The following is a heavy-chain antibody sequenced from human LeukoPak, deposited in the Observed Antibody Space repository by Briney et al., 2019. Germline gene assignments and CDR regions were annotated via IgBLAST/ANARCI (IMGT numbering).Heavy chain of an antibody. CDR3: TWNYKDY. V-gene: IGHV3-15*01. J-gene: IGHJ4*02. Sequence: GGSLRLSCAASGFTFSDAWMTWVRQAPGKGLEWVGRIKNKADGGTTDYAAPVKGRFTISRDDSKNALYLQMNSLKTEDTAVYYCTWNYKDYWGQGTLVTVSS. CDR1: GFTFSDAW. D-gene: IGHD1-7*01. CDR2: IKNKADGGTT.